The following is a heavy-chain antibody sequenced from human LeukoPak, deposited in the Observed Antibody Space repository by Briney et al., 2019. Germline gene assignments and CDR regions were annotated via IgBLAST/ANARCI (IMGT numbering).Heavy chain of an antibody. CDR1: GFTFSSYW. D-gene: IGHD6-13*01. V-gene: IGHV3-21*01. CDR3: ARVRGIAGGDY. J-gene: IGHJ4*02. Sequence: GGSLRLSCAASGFTFSSYWMHWARQAPGKGLEWVSSISSSSSYIYYADSVKGRFTISRDNAKSSLYLQMNSLRAEDTAVYYCARVRGIAGGDYWGQGTLVTVSS. CDR2: ISSSSSYI.